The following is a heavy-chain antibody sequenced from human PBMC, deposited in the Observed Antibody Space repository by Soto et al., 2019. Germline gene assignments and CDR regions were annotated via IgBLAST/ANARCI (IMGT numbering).Heavy chain of an antibody. CDR3: ARALYYYDSSGYPHFDY. J-gene: IGHJ4*02. CDR2: IIPIFGTA. V-gene: IGHV1-69*13. Sequence: SVEASCRASGGTFSSYASRLVRQAPGQGLECMGGIIPIFGTANYSQKFQGRVTITADESTSTAYMELSSLRSEDTAVYYCARALYYYDSSGYPHFDYWGQGTLVTVSS. D-gene: IGHD3-22*01. CDR1: GGTFSSYA.